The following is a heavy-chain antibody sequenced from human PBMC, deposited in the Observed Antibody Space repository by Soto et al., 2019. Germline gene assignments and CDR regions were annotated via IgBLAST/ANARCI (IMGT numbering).Heavy chain of an antibody. D-gene: IGHD4-17*01. J-gene: IGHJ3*02. CDR2: IIPIFGTA. Sequence: QVQLVQSGAEVKKPGSSVKVSCKASGGTFSSYAISWVRRAPGQGLEWMGGIIPIFGTANYAQKFQGRVTITADESTSTAYMELSSLRSEDTAVYYCARASFPQTRYGDYVGAFDIWGQGTMVTVSS. V-gene: IGHV1-69*01. CDR1: GGTFSSYA. CDR3: ARASFPQTRYGDYVGAFDI.